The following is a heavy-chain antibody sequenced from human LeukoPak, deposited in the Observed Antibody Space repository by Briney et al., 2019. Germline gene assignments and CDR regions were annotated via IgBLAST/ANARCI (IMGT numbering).Heavy chain of an antibody. D-gene: IGHD3-22*01. CDR1: GGTFSSYA. J-gene: IGHJ4*02. V-gene: IGHV1-69*05. Sequence: SVKVSCKASGGTFSSYAISWVRQAPGQGLEWMGRIIPISGTANYAQKFQGRVTITTDESTSTAYMELSSLRSEDTAVYYCARDSPVDYYYDSSGYYNHFDYWGQGTLVTVSS. CDR3: ARDSPVDYYYDSSGYYNHFDY. CDR2: IIPISGTA.